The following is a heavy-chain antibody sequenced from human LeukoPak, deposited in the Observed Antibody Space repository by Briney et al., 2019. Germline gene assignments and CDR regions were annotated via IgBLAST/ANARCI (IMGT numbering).Heavy chain of an antibody. V-gene: IGHV4-34*01. CDR2: INHSGST. J-gene: IGHJ4*02. Sequence: SETLSLTCAVYGGSFSGYYWSWIRQPPGKGLEWIGEINHSGSTNYNPSLKSRVTISVDTSKNQFSLKLSSVTAADTAVYYCAGEASYDSRGPSYFDYWGQGTLVTVSS. CDR3: AGEASYDSRGPSYFDY. D-gene: IGHD3-22*01. CDR1: GGSFSGYY.